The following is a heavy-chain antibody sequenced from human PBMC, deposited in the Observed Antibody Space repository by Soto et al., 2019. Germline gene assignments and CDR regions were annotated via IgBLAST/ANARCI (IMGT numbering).Heavy chain of an antibody. CDR3: AREYYYDSSGYYGTSNWFDP. Sequence: SETLALTCTVSGGSISSYYWSWIRQPPGKGLEWIGYIYYSGSTNYNPSLKSRVTISVDTSKNQFSLKLSSVTAADTAAYYCAREYYYDSSGYYGTSNWFDPWGQGTLVTVS. D-gene: IGHD3-22*01. J-gene: IGHJ5*02. V-gene: IGHV4-59*01. CDR2: IYYSGST. CDR1: GGSISSYY.